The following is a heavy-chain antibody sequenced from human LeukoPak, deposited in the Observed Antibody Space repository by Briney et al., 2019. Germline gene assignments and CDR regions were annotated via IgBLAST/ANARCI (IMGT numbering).Heavy chain of an antibody. J-gene: IGHJ4*02. D-gene: IGHD3-22*01. V-gene: IGHV3-33*01. CDR2: IWYDGSNK. CDR3: ARDRFYYDSSGYRVVYFDY. CDR1: GFTFSSYG. Sequence: QPGRSLRLSCAASGFTFSSYGMHWVRQAPGKGLEWVAVIWYDGSNKYYADSVKGRFTISRDNSKNTLYLQMNSLRAEDTAVYYCARDRFYYDSSGYRVVYFDYWGQGTLVTASS.